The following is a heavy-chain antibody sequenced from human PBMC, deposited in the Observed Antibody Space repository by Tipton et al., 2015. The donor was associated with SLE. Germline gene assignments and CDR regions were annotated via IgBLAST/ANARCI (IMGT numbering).Heavy chain of an antibody. V-gene: IGHV5-51*01. Sequence: QLVQSGAEVKKPGESLRISCKGSGYSFTSYWISWVRQMPGKGLEWMGIIYPGDSDTRYSPSFQGQVTISADKSISTAYLQWSSLKASDSAMYYCERIDYGDPHAFDTWCQGTMVTVSS. D-gene: IGHD4-17*01. CDR3: ERIDYGDPHAFDT. CDR1: GYSFTSYW. CDR2: IYPGDSDT. J-gene: IGHJ3*02.